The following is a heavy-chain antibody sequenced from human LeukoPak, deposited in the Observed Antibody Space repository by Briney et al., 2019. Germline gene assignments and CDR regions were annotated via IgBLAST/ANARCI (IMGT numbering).Heavy chain of an antibody. Sequence: GGSLRLSCAASGFAFNNSAMTWARQAPGKGLEWVSTISGSGSSTYYGDSVKGRFTISRDNSKNTLYLQMNSLRAEDTAVYFCAKEVGYDLLYNLFDPWGQGTLVTVSS. CDR3: AKEVGYDLLYNLFDP. V-gene: IGHV3-23*01. J-gene: IGHJ5*02. D-gene: IGHD5-12*01. CDR2: ISGSGSST. CDR1: GFAFNNSA.